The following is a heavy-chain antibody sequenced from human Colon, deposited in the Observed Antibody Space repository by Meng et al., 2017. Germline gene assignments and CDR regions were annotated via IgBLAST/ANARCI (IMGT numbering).Heavy chain of an antibody. CDR2: AST. J-gene: IGHJ4*02. D-gene: IGHD3-10*01. CDR3: ARFYGSGTFEVHDY. Sequence: QVRLQESGPGLVRPSETLSLIFSVSVGSVSSAGYQWSLIRQPPGKGLEWIGYASTNYNPSLKSRVTISVDTSKNQFSLRLTSVTAADTAVYYCARFYGSGTFEVHDYWGQGTLVTVSS. V-gene: IGHV4-61*08. CDR1: VGSVSSAGYQ.